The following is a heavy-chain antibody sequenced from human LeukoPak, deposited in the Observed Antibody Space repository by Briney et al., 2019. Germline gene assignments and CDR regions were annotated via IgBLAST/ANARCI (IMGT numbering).Heavy chain of an antibody. CDR2: INHSGST. Sequence: SETLSLTCAVYGGSFSGYYWSWIRQPPGKGLEWIGEINHSGSTNYNPSLKSRVTISVDTSKNQLSLKLGSVTAADTAVYCCARGLRSLYYYYGMDVWGQGTTVTVSS. D-gene: IGHD6-13*01. CDR1: GGSFSGYY. V-gene: IGHV4-34*01. J-gene: IGHJ6*02. CDR3: ARGLRSLYYYYGMDV.